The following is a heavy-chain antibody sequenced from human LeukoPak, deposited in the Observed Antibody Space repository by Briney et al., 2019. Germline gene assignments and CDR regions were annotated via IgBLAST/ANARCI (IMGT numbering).Heavy chain of an antibody. CDR2: IIPIFGTA. CDR1: GGTFSSYA. CDR3: ASYGSGSYHFDY. Sequence: SVKVSCKASGGTFSSYAISWVRQAPGQGLEWMGGIIPIFGTANYAQKFQGRVTITTDESTSTAYMELSSLRSEDTAVYYYASYGSGSYHFDYWGQGTLVTVSS. V-gene: IGHV1-69*05. D-gene: IGHD3-10*01. J-gene: IGHJ4*02.